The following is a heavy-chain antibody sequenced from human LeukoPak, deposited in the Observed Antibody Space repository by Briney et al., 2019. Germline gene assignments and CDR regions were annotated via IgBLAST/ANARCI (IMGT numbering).Heavy chain of an antibody. D-gene: IGHD3-22*01. CDR3: ARSDDSSSYYFY. J-gene: IGHJ4*02. CDR1: GGTFTSYA. V-gene: IGHV1-69*13. CDR2: IIPIFGTA. Sequence: SVKVSCKASGGTFTSYAISWVRQAPGQGLEWMGGIIPIFGTANYAQKFQGRVTITADESTSTAYMELSSLRSEDTAVDYCARSDDSSSYYFYWGPGTLVTVSS.